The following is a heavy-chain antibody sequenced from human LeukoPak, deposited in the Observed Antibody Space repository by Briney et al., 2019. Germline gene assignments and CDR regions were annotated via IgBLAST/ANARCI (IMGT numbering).Heavy chain of an antibody. Sequence: GASVKVSCKASGYTFINYGISWVRQAPGQGLEWMGWISVHNGNTNYVQKLQGRVTMTTNTSTTTAYMELRSLRSDDTAVYYCARAPTYCDGDCSFDSWGQGTLVTVSS. D-gene: IGHD2-21*02. CDR1: GYTFINYG. J-gene: IGHJ4*02. V-gene: IGHV1-18*01. CDR3: ARAPTYCDGDCSFDS. CDR2: ISVHNGNT.